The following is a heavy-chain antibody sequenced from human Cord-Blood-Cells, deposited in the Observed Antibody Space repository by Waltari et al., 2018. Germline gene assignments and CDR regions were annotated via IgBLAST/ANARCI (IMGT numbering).Heavy chain of an antibody. V-gene: IGHV3-23*01. CDR2: ISGSGGNT. CDR1: GFTFSSYA. CDR3: AKALRAGFDY. Sequence: EVQLLESGGGLVQPGGSLRLSCAASGFTFSSYAMRWVRQAPGKGLEWVSGISGSGGNTYYAESVKGRFTISRENSKNTLYLQMNSLRAGDTAVYYCAKALRAGFDYWGQGTLVTVSS. D-gene: IGHD6-19*01. J-gene: IGHJ4*02.